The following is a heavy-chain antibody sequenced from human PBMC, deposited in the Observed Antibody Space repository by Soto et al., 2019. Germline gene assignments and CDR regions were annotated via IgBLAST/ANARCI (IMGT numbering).Heavy chain of an antibody. CDR3: ERVVPGAEAWFGP. CDR1: GYTFSNYV. Sequence: QVQLVQSGGEVKRPGASVTVSCKTSGYTFSNYVITWVRQAPGQPLEWLGWISLYSDGTNYAQKVQGRVSMTTDTSTTTAYMELRSLRSDDTAVYYCERVVPGAEAWFGPWGQGTLVTVSS. CDR2: ISLYSDGT. J-gene: IGHJ5*02. D-gene: IGHD2-2*01. V-gene: IGHV1-18*01.